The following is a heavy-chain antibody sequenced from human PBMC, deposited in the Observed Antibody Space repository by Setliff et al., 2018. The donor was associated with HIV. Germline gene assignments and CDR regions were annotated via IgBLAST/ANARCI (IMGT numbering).Heavy chain of an antibody. CDR1: GGSFSGYY. Sequence: SETLSLTCAAYGGSFSGYYWSWIRQPPGKGLEWIGEINHSGSTNYNPSLKSRVTISVDTSKNQFSLKLSSVTAADTAVYYCASGPIAAAGTRAPLDYWGQGTLGTVSS. V-gene: IGHV4-34*01. CDR3: ASGPIAAAGTRAPLDY. D-gene: IGHD6-13*01. CDR2: INHSGST. J-gene: IGHJ4*02.